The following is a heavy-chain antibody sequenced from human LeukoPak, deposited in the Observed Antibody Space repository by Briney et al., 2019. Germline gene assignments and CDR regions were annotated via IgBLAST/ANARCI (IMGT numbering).Heavy chain of an antibody. CDR3: AKETSSSFDY. CDR2: ISKSGGST. J-gene: IGHJ4*02. V-gene: IGHV3-23*01. D-gene: IGHD6-6*01. CDR1: GFTFSSYA. Sequence: GGSLRLSCAASGFTFSSYAMNWVRQAPGKGLEWVSGISKSGGSTYYADSVKGRFTISRDNSKNTLYLQMNGLRAEDTAVYYCAKETSSSFDYWGQGTLVTVSS.